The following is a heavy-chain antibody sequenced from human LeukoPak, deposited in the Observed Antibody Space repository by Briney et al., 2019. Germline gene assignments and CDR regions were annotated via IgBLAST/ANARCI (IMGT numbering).Heavy chain of an antibody. CDR2: IKQDGSEK. CDR3: AKSDSYGYYFDY. D-gene: IGHD5-18*01. Sequence: GGSLRLSCAASGFTFSSYWMSWVRQAPGKGLEWVANIKQDGSEKYYVDSVKGRFTISRDNAKNSLYLQMNSLRDEDMALYYCAKSDSYGYYFDYWGQGTLVTVSS. J-gene: IGHJ4*02. CDR1: GFTFSSYW. V-gene: IGHV3-7*03.